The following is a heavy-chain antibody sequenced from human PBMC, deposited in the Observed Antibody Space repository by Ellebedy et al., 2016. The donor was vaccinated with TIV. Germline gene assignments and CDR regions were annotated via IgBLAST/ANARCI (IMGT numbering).Heavy chain of an antibody. CDR3: ATPPLISSESDY. CDR1: GCTFSSYA. J-gene: IGHJ4*02. D-gene: IGHD2-15*01. CDR2: IIPIFGKA. V-gene: IGHV1-69*13. Sequence: AASVKVSCKASGCTFSSYAISWVRQAPGQGLEWMGGIIPIFGKANYAQKFQGRVTITEDESTSTAYMELSSLRSEDTAVYYCATPPLISSESDYWGQGTLVTVSS.